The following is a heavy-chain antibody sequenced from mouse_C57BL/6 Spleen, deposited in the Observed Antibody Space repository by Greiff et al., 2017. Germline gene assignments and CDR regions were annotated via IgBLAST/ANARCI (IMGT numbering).Heavy chain of an antibody. Sequence: QVQLQQSGAELVRPGASVKLSCKASGYTFTDYYINWVKQRPGQGLEWIARIYPGSGNTYYNEKFKGKATLTAEKSSSTAYMQLSSLTSEDSAVYFCARGGGTWGYFDYWGQGTTLTVSS. D-gene: IGHD3-3*01. CDR2: IYPGSGNT. J-gene: IGHJ2*01. V-gene: IGHV1-76*01. CDR3: ARGGGTWGYFDY. CDR1: GYTFTDYY.